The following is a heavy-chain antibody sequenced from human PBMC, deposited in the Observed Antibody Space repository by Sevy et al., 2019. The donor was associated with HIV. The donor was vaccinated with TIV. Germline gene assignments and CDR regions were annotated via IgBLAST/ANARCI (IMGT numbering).Heavy chain of an antibody. V-gene: IGHV3-30*18. CDR1: GFSFSYYG. Sequence: GGSLRLSCIGSGFSFSYYGIHWVRQSPGKGLDWVALISHDGINEYYADSVKGGFAISRDNSKNTVYLEMNSLRKEDTAIYFCANAYSGSYSHSYLYALDVWGQGTTVTVSS. CDR3: ANAYSGSYSHSYLYALDV. J-gene: IGHJ6*02. D-gene: IGHD1-26*01. CDR2: ISHDGINE.